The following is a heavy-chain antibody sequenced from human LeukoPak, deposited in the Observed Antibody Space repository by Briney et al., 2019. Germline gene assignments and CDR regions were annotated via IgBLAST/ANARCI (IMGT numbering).Heavy chain of an antibody. CDR3: AKDPYSSIWSYYFDY. Sequence: GGSLRLSCAASGFTFSDYYMSWIRQAPGKGLEWVSYISSSGSTIYYADSVKGRFTISRDNSKNSLYLQMHSLRTEDSALYYCAKDPYSSIWSYYFDYWGQGTLVTVSS. J-gene: IGHJ4*02. CDR1: GFTFSDYY. D-gene: IGHD6-19*01. V-gene: IGHV3-11*01. CDR2: ISSSGSTI.